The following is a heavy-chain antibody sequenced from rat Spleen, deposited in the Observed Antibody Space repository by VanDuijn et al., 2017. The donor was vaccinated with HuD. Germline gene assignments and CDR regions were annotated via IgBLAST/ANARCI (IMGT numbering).Heavy chain of an antibody. J-gene: IGHJ2*01. V-gene: IGHV5-20*01. CDR1: GFTFSDYY. CDR3: ARDRILRSTGFDY. D-gene: IGHD1-6*01. Sequence: EVQLVESGGDLVQPGRSLTLSCAASGFTFSDYYMAWVRQAPTRGLEWVASINYDGDNIHYRNSVKGRFTISRDNAKSSLYLQMDSLRSEDTATYYCARDRILRSTGFDYWGQGVMVTFSS. CDR2: INYDGDNI.